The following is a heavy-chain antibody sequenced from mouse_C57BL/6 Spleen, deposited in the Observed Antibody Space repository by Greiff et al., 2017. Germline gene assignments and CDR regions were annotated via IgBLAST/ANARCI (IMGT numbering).Heavy chain of an antibody. J-gene: IGHJ3*01. D-gene: IGHD4-1*01. CDR1: GYSITSGYY. CDR2: ISYDGSN. CDR3: ASGANWDPFAY. V-gene: IGHV3-6*01. Sequence: EVKVEESGPGLVKPSQSLSLTCSVTGYSITSGYYWNWIRQFPGNKLEWMGYISYDGSNNYNPSLKNRISITRDTSKNQFFLKLNSVTTEDTATYYCASGANWDPFAYWGQGTLVTVSA.